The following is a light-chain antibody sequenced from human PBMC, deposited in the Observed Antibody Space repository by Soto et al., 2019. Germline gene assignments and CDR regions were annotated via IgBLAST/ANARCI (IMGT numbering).Light chain of an antibody. V-gene: IGKV3-20*01. CDR2: GAS. J-gene: IGKJ1*01. CDR3: QQYASSPRT. Sequence: IVLTQSPGTLSLSPGERATLFCRASQSITTSQLAWYQQKPGQAPRLLIFGASNRATGIPDRFSGSGSGTDFTLTTSRLEPEDFAIYYCQQYASSPRTFGRGTTVEIK. CDR1: QSITTSQ.